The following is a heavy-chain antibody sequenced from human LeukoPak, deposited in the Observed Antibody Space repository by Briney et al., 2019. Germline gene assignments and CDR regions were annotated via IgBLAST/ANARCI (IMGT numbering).Heavy chain of an antibody. CDR1: GYPFTGYY. CDR2: INPNSGFT. CDR3: ARHIHYYDY. Sequence: ASVKVSCKASGYPFTGYYLHWVRQAPGQGLEWMGWINPNSGFTNYAQKFQGRVTMTRDTSISTAYMELSRLRSDDTAVYYCARHIHYYDYWGQGTLVTVSS. J-gene: IGHJ4*02. V-gene: IGHV1-2*02.